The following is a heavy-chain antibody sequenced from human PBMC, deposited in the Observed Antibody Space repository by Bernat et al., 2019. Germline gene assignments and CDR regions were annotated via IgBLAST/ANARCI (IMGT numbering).Heavy chain of an antibody. D-gene: IGHD4-11*01. V-gene: IGHV4-34*01. J-gene: IGHJ6*02. CDR1: GGSFSGYY. CDR3: ARGLQLPRSSSNYVAALAYYYGMDV. Sequence: QVQLQQWGAGLLKPSETLSLTCAVYGGSFSGYYWSWIRQPPGKGLEWIGEINHSGSTNYNPSLKSRVTISVDTSKKQFSLKRGSVTAADTAVYYCARGLQLPRSSSNYVAALAYYYGMDVWGQGTAVTVSS. CDR2: INHSGST.